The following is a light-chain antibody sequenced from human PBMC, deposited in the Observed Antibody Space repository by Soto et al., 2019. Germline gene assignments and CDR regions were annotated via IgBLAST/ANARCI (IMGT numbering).Light chain of an antibody. CDR3: CSYTSSSTLV. CDR1: SSDVGAYNY. Sequence: QSALTQPASVSGSPGQSISISCTGTSSDVGAYNYVSWYQQHPGKAPKLMIYDVSNRPSGVSDRFSGSKSGNTASLTISGLQAEDEADYYCCSYTSSSTLVFGGGTKVTVL. J-gene: IGLJ2*01. V-gene: IGLV2-14*01. CDR2: DVS.